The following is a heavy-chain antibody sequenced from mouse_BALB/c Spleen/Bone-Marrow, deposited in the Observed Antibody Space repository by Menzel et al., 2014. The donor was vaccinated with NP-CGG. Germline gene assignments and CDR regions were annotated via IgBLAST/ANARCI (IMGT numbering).Heavy chain of an antibody. CDR3: AKGHYGSSPFAY. J-gene: IGHJ3*01. D-gene: IGHD1-1*01. CDR1: GFSLTNYG. CDR2: IWRGGTT. V-gene: IGHV2-5-1*01. Sequence: QVQLKESGPSLVQPSQSLSITCTVSGFSLTNYGIYWVRQSPGKGLEWLGVIWRGGTTDYNAAFMSRLSITKDNSKSXVFFKMNSLQADDTAIYYCAKGHYGSSPFAYWGQGTLVTVSA.